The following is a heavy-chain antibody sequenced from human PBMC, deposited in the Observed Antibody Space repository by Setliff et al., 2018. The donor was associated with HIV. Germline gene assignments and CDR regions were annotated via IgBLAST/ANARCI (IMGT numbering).Heavy chain of an antibody. J-gene: IGHJ4*02. Sequence: ASVKVSCKASGYTFTDYYMHWVQQAPGKGLEWMGRVDPEDGETIYAEKFQGRVTITADTSTDTAYMELSSLRSEDTAVYYCAKSLLVAGNDYWGQGTLVTVSS. V-gene: IGHV1-69-2*01. D-gene: IGHD2-8*02. CDR3: AKSLLVAGNDY. CDR1: GYTFTDYY. CDR2: VDPEDGET.